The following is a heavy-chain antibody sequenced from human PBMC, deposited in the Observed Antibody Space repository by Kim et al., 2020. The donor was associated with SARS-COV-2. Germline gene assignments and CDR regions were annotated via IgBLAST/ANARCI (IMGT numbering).Heavy chain of an antibody. V-gene: IGHV5-51*01. CDR1: GYSFTSYW. CDR2: IYPGDSDT. D-gene: IGHD3-3*01. J-gene: IGHJ4*02. CDR3: ARPRRDSYDFWSGYYVDY. Sequence: GESLKISCKGSGYSFTSYWIGWVRQMPGKGLEWMGIIYPGDSDTRYSPSFQGQVTISANKSISTAYLQWSSLKASDTAMYYCARPRRDSYDFWSGYYVDYWGQGTLVTVSS.